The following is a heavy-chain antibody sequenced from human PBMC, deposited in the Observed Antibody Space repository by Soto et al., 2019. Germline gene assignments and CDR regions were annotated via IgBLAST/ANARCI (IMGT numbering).Heavy chain of an antibody. V-gene: IGHV3-30-3*01. D-gene: IGHD2-21*01. CDR3: AREVLWSRYFDY. CDR1: GFIFSNYV. J-gene: IGHJ4*02. Sequence: QVQLVESGGGVVQPGRSLRLSCAASGFIFSNYVMYWVRQAPGKGLEWVAVMSYDGTTKYYADSVKGRFTISRDNSKNTLYLQMNHLRPEDTGVYYCAREVLWSRYFDYWGQGTLVTVSS. CDR2: MSYDGTTK.